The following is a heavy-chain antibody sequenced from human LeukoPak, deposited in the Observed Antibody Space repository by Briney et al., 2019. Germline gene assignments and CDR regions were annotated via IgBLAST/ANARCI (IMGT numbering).Heavy chain of an antibody. D-gene: IGHD3-22*01. CDR2: INHPGTT. Sequence: PSETLSLTCAVYGGSFSGYYSSWIPRPPGKGLEWIGEINHPGTTNNNPCLKSRVTISVDTSKNHFSVKLRSVSAADTAVYYCARAVYYESSGYYHNFDYWGHGTLVTVSS. J-gene: IGHJ4*01. CDR3: ARAVYYESSGYYHNFDY. V-gene: IGHV4-34*01. CDR1: GGSFSGYY.